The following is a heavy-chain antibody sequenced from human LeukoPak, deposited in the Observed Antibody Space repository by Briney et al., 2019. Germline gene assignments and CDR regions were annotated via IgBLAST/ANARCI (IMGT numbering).Heavy chain of an antibody. V-gene: IGHV1-2*02. D-gene: IGHD5-18*01. Sequence: ASVKVSCKASGYTFTGYYMHWVRQAPGQGLERMGWINPNNGGAKYAQKFQGRVTMTRDTSISTAYMELRSLRSDDTAVYSCARDLQEGGYSYGSVYWGQGTLVTVSS. CDR3: ARDLQEGGYSYGSVY. CDR2: INPNNGGA. J-gene: IGHJ4*02. CDR1: GYTFTGYY.